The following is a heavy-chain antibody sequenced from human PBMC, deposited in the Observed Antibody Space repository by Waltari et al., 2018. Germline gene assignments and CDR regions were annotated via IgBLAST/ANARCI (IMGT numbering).Heavy chain of an antibody. V-gene: IGHV3-48*01. CDR1: GFTFSSYS. CDR2: ISSSSSTI. Sequence: EVQLVESGGGLVQPGGSLRLSCAATGFTFSSYSMNWVRQAPGKGLEWGSYISSSSSTIYYADAVKGRFTISRDNAKNSLYLQMNSLRAEDTAVYYCARDLGWLQLPDYWGQGTLVTVSS. D-gene: IGHD5-12*01. CDR3: ARDLGWLQLPDY. J-gene: IGHJ4*02.